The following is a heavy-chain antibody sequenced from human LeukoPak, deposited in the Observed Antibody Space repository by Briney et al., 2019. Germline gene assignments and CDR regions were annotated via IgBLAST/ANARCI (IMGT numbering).Heavy chain of an antibody. V-gene: IGHV1-2*02. Sequence: GASVKVSRKVSGYTFTDHSIHWVRQAPGQGLEWMGWVTPKNGGSQYAQKFQGRVTMTRDTSISTVYMEMTSLTYDDTAVYYCARGGGSAHFDYWGQGTLVTVSS. CDR1: GYTFTDHS. CDR2: VTPKNGGS. CDR3: ARGGGSAHFDY. D-gene: IGHD3-16*01. J-gene: IGHJ4*02.